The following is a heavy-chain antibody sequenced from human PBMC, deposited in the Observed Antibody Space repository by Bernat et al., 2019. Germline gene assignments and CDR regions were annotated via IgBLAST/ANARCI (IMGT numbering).Heavy chain of an antibody. CDR1: GFTFSSYG. CDR3: ARALRILSSSWYVPASGWFDP. CDR2: ISYDGSNK. J-gene: IGHJ5*02. Sequence: QVQLVESGGGVVQPGRSLRLSCAASGFTFSSYGMHWVRQAPGKGLEWVAVISYDGSNKYYADSVKGRFTISRDNSKNTLYLQMNSLRAEDTAVYYCARALRILSSSWYVPASGWFDPWGQGTLVTVSS. D-gene: IGHD6-13*01. V-gene: IGHV3-30*03.